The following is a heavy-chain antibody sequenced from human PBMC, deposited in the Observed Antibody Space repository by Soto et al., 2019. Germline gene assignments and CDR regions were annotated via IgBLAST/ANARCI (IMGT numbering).Heavy chain of an antibody. CDR3: ARLGMTTVSTFDY. Sequence: SETLSLTCTVSGGSISSYYWSWIRQPPGKGLEWIGYIYYSGSTNYNPSLKSRVTISVDTSKNQFSLKLSSVTAADTAVYYCARLGMTTVSTFDYWDQGTLVTVSS. V-gene: IGHV4-59*08. J-gene: IGHJ4*02. D-gene: IGHD4-17*01. CDR1: GGSISSYY. CDR2: IYYSGST.